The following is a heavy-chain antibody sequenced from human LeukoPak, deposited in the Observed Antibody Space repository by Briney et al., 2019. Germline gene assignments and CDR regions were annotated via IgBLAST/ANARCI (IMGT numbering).Heavy chain of an antibody. D-gene: IGHD3-22*01. J-gene: IGHJ2*01. CDR2: ISSGGSNI. V-gene: IGHV3-48*03. CDR1: GFTFSSYE. Sequence: PGGSLRLSCAASGFTFSSYEMNWVRQAPGKGLEWLSYISSGGSNIYYADSVKGRFTISRDNAKSSLYLQMNSLRAEDTAVYYCARDSSGPYYWYFDLWGRGTLVTVSS. CDR3: ARDSSGPYYWYFDL.